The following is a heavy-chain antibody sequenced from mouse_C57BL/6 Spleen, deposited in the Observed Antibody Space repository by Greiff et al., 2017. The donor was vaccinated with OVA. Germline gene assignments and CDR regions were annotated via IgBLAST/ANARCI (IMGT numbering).Heavy chain of an antibody. CDR3: ARQPRWLPYYYAMDY. CDR2: IYPRDGST. J-gene: IGHJ4*01. D-gene: IGHD2-3*01. CDR1: GYTFTDHT. V-gene: IGHV1-78*01. Sequence: VMLVESDAELVKPGASVKISCKVSGYTFTDHTIHWMKQRPEQGLEWIGYIYPRDGSTKYNEKFKGKATLTADKSSSTAYMQLNSLTSEDSAVYFCARQPRWLPYYYAMDYWGQGTSVTVSS.